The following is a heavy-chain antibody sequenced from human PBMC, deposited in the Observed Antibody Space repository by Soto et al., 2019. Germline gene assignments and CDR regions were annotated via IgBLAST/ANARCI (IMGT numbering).Heavy chain of an antibody. V-gene: IGHV3-23*01. J-gene: IGHJ6*02. CDR3: ATPERIFGVVTDLYYYGMDV. D-gene: IGHD3-3*01. CDR1: GFTFSSYA. Sequence: GGSLRLSCAASGFTFSSYAMSWVRQAPGKGLEWVSAISGSGGSTYYADSVKGRFTISRDNSKNTLYLQMNSLRAEDTAVYYCATPERIFGVVTDLYYYGMDVWGQGTTVTVSS. CDR2: ISGSGGST.